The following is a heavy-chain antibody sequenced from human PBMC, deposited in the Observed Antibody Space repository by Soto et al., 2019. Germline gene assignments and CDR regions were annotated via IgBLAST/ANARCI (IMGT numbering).Heavy chain of an antibody. D-gene: IGHD5-18*01. V-gene: IGHV3-30-3*01. CDR3: AGSVDTAMVKDY. CDR2: ISYDGSNK. J-gene: IGHJ4*02. CDR1: GFTFSSYA. Sequence: QVQLVESGGGVVQPGRSLRLSCAASGFTFSSYAMHWVRQAPGKGLEWVAVISYDGSNKYYAYSVKGRFTISRDNSKNTLYLQMNSLRAEDTAVYYCAGSVDTAMVKDYWGQGTLVTVSS.